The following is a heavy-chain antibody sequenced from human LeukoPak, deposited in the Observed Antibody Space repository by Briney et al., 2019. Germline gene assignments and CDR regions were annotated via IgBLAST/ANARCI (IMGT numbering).Heavy chain of an antibody. CDR3: ARNGYYYDSSGTDYYYYYMDV. CDR1: GFTFDDYG. Sequence: GGSLRLSCAVSGFTFDDYGMSWVRHAPGKGLEWVSGINWNGGSTGYADSVKGRFTISRDNAMNYLYVQLNSLRAEDTALYYCARNGYYYDSSGTDYYYYYMDVWGKGTTVTVSS. CDR2: INWNGGST. J-gene: IGHJ6*03. V-gene: IGHV3-20*04. D-gene: IGHD3-22*01.